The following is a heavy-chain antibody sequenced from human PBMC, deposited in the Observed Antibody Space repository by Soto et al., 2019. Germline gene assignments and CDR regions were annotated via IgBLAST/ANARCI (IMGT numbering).Heavy chain of an antibody. Sequence: GGSLRLSCTASGFTFSDSWMTWVRQAPGKGLEWVSRIKPDESEKKYADSVKGRFSISRENDKNSMYLKMDSLRGEDTAVYYCVRVGSNYPXWGQGTLVTVSX. D-gene: IGHD4-4*01. CDR2: IKPDESEK. J-gene: IGHJ4*02. CDR1: GFTFSDSW. CDR3: VRVGSNYPX. V-gene: IGHV3-7*01.